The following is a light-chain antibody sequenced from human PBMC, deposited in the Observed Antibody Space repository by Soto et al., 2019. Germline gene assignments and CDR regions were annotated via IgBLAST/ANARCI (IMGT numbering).Light chain of an antibody. CDR1: QSISNF. V-gene: IGKV1-5*03. J-gene: IGKJ4*01. CDR3: QHFYTYPIT. Sequence: DIQMTQSPSTLSASVGDRVTITCRASQSISNFLAWYQRRPGKAPKLLIYRASGLERGVPSRFIGGGSGTEFTLTISSLQPDDCATYFCQHFYTYPITFGGGTKVEIK. CDR2: RAS.